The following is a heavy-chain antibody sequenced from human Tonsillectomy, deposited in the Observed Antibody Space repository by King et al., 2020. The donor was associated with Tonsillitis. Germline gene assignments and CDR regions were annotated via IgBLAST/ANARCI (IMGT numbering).Heavy chain of an antibody. D-gene: IGHD3-22*01. CDR1: GFTFSSYA. CDR2: ISGSGGST. CDR3: AKDLYYYDSSGYYTDAFDI. V-gene: IGHV3-23*04. Sequence: VQLVESGGGLVQPGGSLRLSCAASGFTFSSYAMSWVRQAPGKGLEWVSVISGSGGSTYYADSVKGRFTMSRDNSKNTLYLQMNSLRAEDTAVYYCAKDLYYYDSSGYYTDAFDIWGQGTMVTVSS. J-gene: IGHJ3*02.